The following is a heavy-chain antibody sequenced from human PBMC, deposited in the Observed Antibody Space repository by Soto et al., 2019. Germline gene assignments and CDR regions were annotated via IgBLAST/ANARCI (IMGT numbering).Heavy chain of an antibody. CDR3: ARGDTAMAPGWLDP. Sequence: GSLRLSCAASGFTFSSYWMHWVRQAPGKGLVWVSRINSDGSSTSYADSVKGRFTISRDNAKNTLYLQMNSLRAEDTAVYYCARGDTAMAPGWLDPWGQGTLVTVSS. CDR2: INSDGSST. J-gene: IGHJ5*02. CDR1: GFTFSSYW. V-gene: IGHV3-74*01. D-gene: IGHD5-18*01.